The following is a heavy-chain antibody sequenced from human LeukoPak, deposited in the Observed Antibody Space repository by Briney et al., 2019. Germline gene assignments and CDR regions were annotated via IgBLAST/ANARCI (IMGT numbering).Heavy chain of an antibody. CDR2: ISAYNGNT. J-gene: IGHJ4*02. CDR3: ARVFGAGYSDY. CDR1: GYTFSIYG. D-gene: IGHD4/OR15-4a*01. Sequence: ASVKVSCKASGYTFSIYGFSWVRQAPGQGLEWMGWISAYNGNTNYAQKLQGRVTMTTDTSTSTAYMELRSLRSDDTAVYYCARVFGAGYSDYWGQGTLATVSS. V-gene: IGHV1-18*01.